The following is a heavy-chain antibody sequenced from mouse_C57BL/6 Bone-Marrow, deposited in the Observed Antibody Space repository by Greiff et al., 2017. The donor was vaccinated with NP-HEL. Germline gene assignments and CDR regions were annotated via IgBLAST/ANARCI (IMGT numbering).Heavy chain of an antibody. CDR3: ARGGSSYADY. CDR2: IYPGSGNT. V-gene: IGHV1-76*01. J-gene: IGHJ2*01. D-gene: IGHD1-1*01. CDR1: GYTFTDYY. Sequence: QVQLQQPGAELVRPGASVKLSCKASGYTFTDYYINWVKQRPGQGLEWIARIYPGSGNTYYNEKFKGKATLTAEKSSSTAYMQLSSLTSEDSAVYFCARGGSSYADYWGQGTTLTVSS.